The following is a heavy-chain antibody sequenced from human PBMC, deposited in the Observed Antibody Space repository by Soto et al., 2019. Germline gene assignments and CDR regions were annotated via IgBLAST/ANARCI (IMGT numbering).Heavy chain of an antibody. J-gene: IGHJ3*02. CDR2: TIPVFNTA. Sequence: QVQLEQSGAEVKKPGSSVKISCKASGGTLSDHGVSWLRQAPGQGLEWVGGTIPVFNTAKYAPKFQGRVTIAADNSTNIAYMKLGSLRSADTAFYYCARGVYGSGNYYTGPSAFDIWGQGTLVIVSS. CDR3: ARGVYGSGNYYTGPSAFDI. CDR1: GGTLSDHG. V-gene: IGHV1-69*06. D-gene: IGHD3-10*01.